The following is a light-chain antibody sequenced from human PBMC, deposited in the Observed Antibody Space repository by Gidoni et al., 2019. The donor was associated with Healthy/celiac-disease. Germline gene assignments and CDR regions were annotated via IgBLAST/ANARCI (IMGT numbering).Light chain of an antibody. J-gene: IGKJ4*01. Sequence: EIVLTPSPATLPLSPGERATLHCRASQSVSSYLAWYQQKPGQAPRLLIYDASNRATGIPARFSGSGSGTDFTLTISSLEPEDFAVYYCQQRSNWTPTFXGXTKVEIK. CDR1: QSVSSY. CDR2: DAS. V-gene: IGKV3-11*01. CDR3: QQRSNWTPT.